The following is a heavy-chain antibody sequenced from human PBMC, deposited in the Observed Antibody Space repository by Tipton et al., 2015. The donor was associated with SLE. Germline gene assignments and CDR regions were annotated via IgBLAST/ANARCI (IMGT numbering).Heavy chain of an antibody. Sequence: TLSLTCTVSGGSISSGRYYWSWIRQPAGKGLEWIGRVYSSGSTIYNPSIKSRITLSLDTSKYQCYLRVNSVTAADTAVYYCARGGGSYYDYWGQGTLVTVSS. J-gene: IGHJ4*02. V-gene: IGHV4-61*02. CDR3: ARGGGSYYDY. CDR1: GGSISSGRYY. CDR2: VYSSGST. D-gene: IGHD1-26*01.